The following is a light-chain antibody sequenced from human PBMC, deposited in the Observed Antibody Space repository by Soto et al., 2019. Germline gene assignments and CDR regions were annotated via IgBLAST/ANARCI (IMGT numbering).Light chain of an antibody. CDR3: QSYASSLSGYV. CDR2: GNS. J-gene: IGLJ1*01. V-gene: IGLV1-40*01. CDR1: SSNIGAGYD. Sequence: QSVLTQPPSVSGAPGQRVTISCTGSSSNIGAGYDVHWYQQLPGTAPKLLIYGNSNRPSGVPDRFSGSKSGTSASLAITGLQAGDEADYYCQSYASSLSGYVFGTGTKLTVL.